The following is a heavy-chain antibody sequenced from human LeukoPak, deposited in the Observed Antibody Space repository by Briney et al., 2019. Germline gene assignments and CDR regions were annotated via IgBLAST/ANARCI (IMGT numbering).Heavy chain of an antibody. CDR2: IYYSGST. D-gene: IGHD3-22*01. V-gene: IGHV4-39*01. J-gene: IGHJ5*02. CDR3: ARRRTDSSGYYNWFDP. Sequence: SETLSLTCTVSGGSISGSSYYWGWIRQPPGKGLEWIGSIYYSGSTYYSPSLKSRVTISVDTSKNQFSLKLNSVTAADTAVYYCARRRTDSSGYYNWFDPWGQGTLVTVSS. CDR1: GGSISGSSYY.